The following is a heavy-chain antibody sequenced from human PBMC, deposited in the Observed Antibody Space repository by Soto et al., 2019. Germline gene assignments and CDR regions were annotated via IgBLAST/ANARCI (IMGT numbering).Heavy chain of an antibody. D-gene: IGHD3-3*01. CDR3: ARSASTIWSGYYTGGGNFDY. Sequence: TSETLSLTCTISGVSISSLDYHLSWIRQSPGKGLEWIGYIYYSGNTYSNPSLGGRVTLSLDTSKNQFSLKLSSVTAADTAVYYCARSASTIWSGYYTGGGNFDYWGQGALVTVSS. CDR1: GVSISSLDYH. CDR2: IYYSGNT. J-gene: IGHJ4*02. V-gene: IGHV4-30-4*01.